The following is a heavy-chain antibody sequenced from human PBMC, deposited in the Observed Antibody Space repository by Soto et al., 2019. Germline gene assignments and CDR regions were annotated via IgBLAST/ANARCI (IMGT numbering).Heavy chain of an antibody. CDR1: GYTFTTYG. J-gene: IGHJ4*02. CDR2: ISPYNGNI. D-gene: IGHD3-22*01. V-gene: IGHV1-18*01. Sequence: QVQLVQSGAEVKKPGASVKVSCKASGYTFTTYGISWVRQAPGQGLEWMGWISPYNGNINYAQKVQGRVTMTTDTSSSAAYMELRGLRSYDAAVFCWARDPSSGSSGYYFDCWGQGTLVTVSS. CDR3: ARDPSSGSSGYYFDC.